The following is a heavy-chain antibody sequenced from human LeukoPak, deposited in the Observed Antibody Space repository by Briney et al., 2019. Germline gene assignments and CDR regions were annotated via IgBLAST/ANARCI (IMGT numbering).Heavy chain of an antibody. D-gene: IGHD5-18*01. CDR1: GYSFTSYW. CDR2: IDPSDSET. Sequence: GESLKISCKASGYSFTSYWIGWVRQVPGKGLEWMGIIDPSDSETRYTPSFQGQVTISVDKSLTTAYLQWNSLKASDTAMYYCARQTAMGRSGDYWGQGTLVTVSS. CDR3: ARQTAMGRSGDY. J-gene: IGHJ4*02. V-gene: IGHV5-51*01.